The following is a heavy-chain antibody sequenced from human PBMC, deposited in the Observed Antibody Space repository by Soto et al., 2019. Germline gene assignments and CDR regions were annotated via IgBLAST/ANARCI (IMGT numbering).Heavy chain of an antibody. J-gene: IGHJ4*02. CDR3: ARYIRGPTVYYFDF. CDR1: GFTFSSYA. Sequence: GGSLRLSCAASGFTFSSYAMTWVRQAPGKGLEWVSIVSYNGGDTYYADSVKGRFTISRDNSKDKVDLQMNGLRAEDTAVYYCARYIRGPTVYYFDFWGPGVLVTVSS. V-gene: IGHV3-23*01. D-gene: IGHD1-1*01. CDR2: VSYNGGDT.